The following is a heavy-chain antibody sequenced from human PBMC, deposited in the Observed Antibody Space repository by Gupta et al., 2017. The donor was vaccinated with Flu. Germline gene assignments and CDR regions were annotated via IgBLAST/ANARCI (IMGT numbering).Heavy chain of an antibody. CDR1: GGSISSSY. CDR2: IYTSGST. Sequence: QVQLQESGPGLVKPSETLSLRCTVPGGSISSSYWSWIRQPAGKGLEWIGRIYTSGSTNYNPSLKSRVTMSVDTSKNQFSLKLSSVTAADTAVYYCARDPGYCSGGSCYPDGMDVWGQGTTVTVSS. J-gene: IGHJ6*02. CDR3: ARDPGYCSGGSCYPDGMDV. V-gene: IGHV4-4*07. D-gene: IGHD2-15*01.